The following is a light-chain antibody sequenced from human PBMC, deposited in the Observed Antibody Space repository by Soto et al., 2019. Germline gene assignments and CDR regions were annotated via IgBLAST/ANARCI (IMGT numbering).Light chain of an antibody. J-gene: IGKJ1*01. CDR1: QSVSRN. Sequence: EIVMTQSPATLSVSPGERATLSCRASQSVSRNLAWFQQKPGQAPRLLIYGASTRATGIPARFSGSGSGTEFILTISSLQSEDFAVYYCQQYNQWPPWTFGQGTKLEIK. CDR3: QQYNQWPPWT. CDR2: GAS. V-gene: IGKV3-15*01.